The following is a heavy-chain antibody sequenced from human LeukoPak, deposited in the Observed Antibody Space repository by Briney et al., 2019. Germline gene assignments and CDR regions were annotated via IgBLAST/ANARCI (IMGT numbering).Heavy chain of an antibody. CDR2: ISAYNGNT. J-gene: IGHJ4*02. Sequence: ASVKVSCKASGHTFTIYGISWVRQAPGQGLEWMGWISAYNGNTNYAQKVQGRVTMTRDTSTSTAYMELRSLTSDDTAVYYCARESEYSRSVVMEYWGQGTLVTVSS. V-gene: IGHV1-18*01. CDR3: ARESEYSRSVVMEY. D-gene: IGHD6-6*01. CDR1: GHTFTIYG.